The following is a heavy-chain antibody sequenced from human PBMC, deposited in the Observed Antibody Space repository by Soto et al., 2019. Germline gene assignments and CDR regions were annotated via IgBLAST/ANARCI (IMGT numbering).Heavy chain of an antibody. CDR1: GFTFSSFN. CDR2: ISITGNYK. D-gene: IGHD2-15*01. V-gene: IGHV3-21*01. J-gene: IGHJ4*02. Sequence: VQLVESGGGLVKPGGSLRLSCAASGFTFSSFNMDWVRQAPGKGLEWVSSISITGNYKYYADSLKGRFTISRDNAQNLLFLQMDSLRPEDTAVYYCASRRLGYCTGGTCPEFWGQGTLVTVTS. CDR3: ASRRLGYCTGGTCPEF.